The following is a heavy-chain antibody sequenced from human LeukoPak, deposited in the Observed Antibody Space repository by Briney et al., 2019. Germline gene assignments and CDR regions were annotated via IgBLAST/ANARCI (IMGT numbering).Heavy chain of an antibody. CDR2: VQQLGSER. Sequence: GGSLRLSCAASGFTFNSYWMSWVRQAPEKGLEWVANVQQLGSERYYLDSVRGRFTVSRDNARRSVYLQMNRLRVDDTGVYYCATTLNAATAGYRWGQGVLVIVSS. CDR1: GFTFNSYW. J-gene: IGHJ5*02. V-gene: IGHV3-7*01. D-gene: IGHD6-13*01. CDR3: ATTLNAATAGYR.